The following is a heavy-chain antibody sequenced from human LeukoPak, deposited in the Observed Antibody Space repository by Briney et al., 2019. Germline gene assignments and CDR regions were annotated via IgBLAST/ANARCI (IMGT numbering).Heavy chain of an antibody. Sequence: GGSLKLSCEASGFTFSSYWIYWVRQAPGKGLVCVSRIKSDGSTTNYADSVKGRFTISRDNAKNTLYLQMNSLRAEDTAVYYCARVIAVAGGDLDSWGQGTLVTVSS. V-gene: IGHV3-74*01. CDR1: GFTFSSYW. D-gene: IGHD6-19*01. J-gene: IGHJ4*02. CDR2: IKSDGSTT. CDR3: ARVIAVAGGDLDS.